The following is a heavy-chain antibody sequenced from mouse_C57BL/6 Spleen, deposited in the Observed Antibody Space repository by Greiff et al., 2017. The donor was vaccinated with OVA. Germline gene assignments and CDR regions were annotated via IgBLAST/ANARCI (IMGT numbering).Heavy chain of an antibody. J-gene: IGHJ1*03. CDR3: ARNYDYRYWYFDV. V-gene: IGHV5-17*01. CDR2: ISSGSSTI. Sequence: EVQLVESGGGLVKPGGSLKLSCAASGFTFSDYGMHWVRQAPEKGLEWVAYISSGSSTIYYADTVKGRFTISRDNAKNTLFLQMTSLRSEDTAMYYCARNYDYRYWYFDVWGTGTTVTVSS. D-gene: IGHD2-4*01. CDR1: GFTFSDYG.